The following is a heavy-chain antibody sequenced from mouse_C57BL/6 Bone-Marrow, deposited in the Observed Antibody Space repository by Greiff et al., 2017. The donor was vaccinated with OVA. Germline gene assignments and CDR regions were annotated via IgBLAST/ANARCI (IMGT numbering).Heavy chain of an antibody. V-gene: IGHV1-26*01. CDR1: GYTFTDYY. Sequence: EVQLQQSGPELVKPGASVKISCKASGYTFTDYYMNWVKQSHGKSLEWIGDINPNNGGTSYNQKFKGKATLTVDKSSSTAYMELRSLTSEDSAVYYCAKRPSYYGSSGGFAYWGQGTLVTVSA. CDR2: INPNNGGT. D-gene: IGHD1-1*01. J-gene: IGHJ3*01. CDR3: AKRPSYYGSSGGFAY.